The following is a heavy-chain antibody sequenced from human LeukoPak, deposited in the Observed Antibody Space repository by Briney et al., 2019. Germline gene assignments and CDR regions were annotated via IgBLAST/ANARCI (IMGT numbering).Heavy chain of an antibody. CDR1: GFTFSSYS. CDR2: ISSSSSYI. Sequence: PGGSLRLSCAASGFTFSSYSMNWVRQAPGKGLEWDSSISSSSSYIYYADSVKGRFTISRDNAKNSLHLQMNSLRAEDTAVYYCARDRGPPSYYGMDVWGQGTTVTVSS. J-gene: IGHJ6*02. CDR3: ARDRGPPSYYGMDV. V-gene: IGHV3-21*01.